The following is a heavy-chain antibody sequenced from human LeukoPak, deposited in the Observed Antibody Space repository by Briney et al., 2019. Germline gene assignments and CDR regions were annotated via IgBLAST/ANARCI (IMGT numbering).Heavy chain of an antibody. Sequence: GGSLRLSCTASGFTFRAYGMYWVRQAPGKGLEWVANIKQDGSEKYYVDSVKGRFTISRDNAKNSLYLQMNSLRAEDTAVYYCARGIVATKVFDYWGQGTLVTVSS. J-gene: IGHJ4*02. V-gene: IGHV3-7*01. CDR3: ARGIVATKVFDY. CDR1: GFTFRAYG. CDR2: IKQDGSEK. D-gene: IGHD5-12*01.